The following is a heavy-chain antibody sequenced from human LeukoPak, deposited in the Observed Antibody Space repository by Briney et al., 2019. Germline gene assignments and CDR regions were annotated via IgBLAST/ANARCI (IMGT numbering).Heavy chain of an antibody. D-gene: IGHD2-2*02. CDR1: GFTFSSYA. CDR3: AKDMFCSSTSCHKPTSYGMDV. CDR2: VSGSGGST. Sequence: GGSLRLSCAASGFTFSSYAMSWVRQAPGKGLGWVSAVSGSGGSTYYADSVKGRFTISRDNAKNTLYLQMNSLRAEDTAVYYCAKDMFCSSTSCHKPTSYGMDVWGQGTTVTVSS. J-gene: IGHJ6*02. V-gene: IGHV3-23*01.